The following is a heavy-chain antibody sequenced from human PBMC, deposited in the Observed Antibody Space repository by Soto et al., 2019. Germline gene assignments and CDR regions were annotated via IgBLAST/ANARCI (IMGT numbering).Heavy chain of an antibody. CDR3: ARGVDYYGSGSYYFDY. CDR2: TYYRSKWYN. J-gene: IGHJ4*02. D-gene: IGHD3-10*01. V-gene: IGHV6-1*01. Sequence: SQTLSLTCAISGDSVSSNSAAWNWIRQSPSRGLEWLGRTYYRSKWYNDYAVSVKSRITINPDTSKNQFSLQLNSVTPEDTAVYYCARGVDYYGSGSYYFDYWGQGTLATVSS. CDR1: GDSVSSNSAA.